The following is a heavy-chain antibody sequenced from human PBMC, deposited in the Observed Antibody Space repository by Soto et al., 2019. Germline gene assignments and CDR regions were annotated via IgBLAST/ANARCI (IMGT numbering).Heavy chain of an antibody. CDR2: INPATGAA. J-gene: IGHJ3*02. CDR3: ARGGGVGVAGSAAFDM. D-gene: IGHD3-3*01. CDR1: GYPVTAYY. V-gene: IGHV1-2*02. Sequence: QLHLVQSGAVVKKPGASVTVSCSASGYPVTAYYMHWVRQAPGRGLEWMGGINPATGAAKYTQTFPGRVPLTKGTATSTVFLERGGLKSWDTAVFYWARGGGVGVAGSAAFDMWGQGTLVTVSS.